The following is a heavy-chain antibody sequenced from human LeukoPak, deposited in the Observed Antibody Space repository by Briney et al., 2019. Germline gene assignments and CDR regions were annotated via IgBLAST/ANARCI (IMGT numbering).Heavy chain of an antibody. Sequence: ASVKVSSKASGYPFTIYDLNWVRQAPGQRLEWVGCMNVKGGTADYTQKFQGRVTITTDTFISTAYMELSSLRAEGTAVYYCARLPGYFGASWGQGTPVTVSS. D-gene: IGHD4/OR15-4a*01. J-gene: IGHJ5*02. CDR2: MNVKGGTA. V-gene: IGHV1-8*01. CDR3: ARLPGYFGAS. CDR1: GYPFTIYD.